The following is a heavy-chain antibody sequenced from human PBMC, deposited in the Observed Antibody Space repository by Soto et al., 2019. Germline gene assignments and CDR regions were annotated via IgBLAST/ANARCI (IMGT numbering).Heavy chain of an antibody. CDR3: ARQVRYSSSSTYYYYMDV. D-gene: IGHD6-6*01. J-gene: IGHJ6*03. CDR2: IYPGDSDT. Sequence: GESLKISCKGSGYSFTSYWIGWVRQMPGKGLEWMGIIYPGDSDTRYSPSFQGQVTISADKSISTAYLQWSSLKASDTAMYYCARQVRYSSSSTYYYYMDVWGKGTTVTVSS. V-gene: IGHV5-51*01. CDR1: GYSFTSYW.